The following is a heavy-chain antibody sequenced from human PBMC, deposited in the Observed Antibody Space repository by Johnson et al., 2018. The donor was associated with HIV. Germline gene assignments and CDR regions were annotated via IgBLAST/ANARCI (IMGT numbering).Heavy chain of an antibody. CDR2: ISSDGNST. CDR3: AREGYSYGYDAFDI. Sequence: VQLVESGGGVVRPGGSLRLSCAASGFTFSSYWMHWVRQAPGKGLVLVSRISSDGNSTYYADSVKGRFNISRDNAKNTMFVQMNSLRAEDTAVYYCAREGYSYGYDAFDIWGQGTMVTVSS. CDR1: GFTFSSYW. D-gene: IGHD5-18*01. J-gene: IGHJ3*02. V-gene: IGHV3-74*01.